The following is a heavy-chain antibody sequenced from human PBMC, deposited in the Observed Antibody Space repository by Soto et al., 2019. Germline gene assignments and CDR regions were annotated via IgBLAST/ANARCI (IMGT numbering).Heavy chain of an antibody. CDR3: ARGRGCSTGCHNFDY. CDR1: GFTFSSYW. D-gene: IGHD2-2*01. J-gene: IGHJ4*02. Sequence: VQLVESGGGLVQPGGSLRLSCAASGFTFSSYWMSWVRQAPGKGLEWVANIKQDGSEKYYVDSVKGRFTIPRDNAKNSLYLQMNSLRAEDTAVYYCARGRGCSTGCHNFDYWGQGTLVTVSS. CDR2: IKQDGSEK. V-gene: IGHV3-7*01.